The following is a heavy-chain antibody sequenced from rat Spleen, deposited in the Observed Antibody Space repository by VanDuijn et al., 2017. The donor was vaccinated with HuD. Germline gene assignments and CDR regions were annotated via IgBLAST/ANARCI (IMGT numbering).Heavy chain of an antibody. CDR2: ISNIDDT. CDR3: ARLYYGFWYFDF. CDR1: GFTFNNYW. V-gene: IGHV5-31*01. D-gene: IGHD1-7*01. Sequence: EVQLVESGGGLVQPGRSLKLSCVASGFTFNNYWMTWIRQAPGKGLEWVASISNIDDTYYSDSVKGRFTISRDNAKSTLYLQMDSLRSEDTATYYCARLYYGFWYFDFWGPGTVVTVSS. J-gene: IGHJ1*01.